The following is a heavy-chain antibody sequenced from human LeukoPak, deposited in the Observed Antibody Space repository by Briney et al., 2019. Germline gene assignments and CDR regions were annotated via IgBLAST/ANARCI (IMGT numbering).Heavy chain of an antibody. V-gene: IGHV3-7*01. CDR1: GFTFSSYD. CDR2: IKQDGSDK. J-gene: IGHJ4*02. D-gene: IGHD3-10*01. CDR3: ARDKITSGYYFDY. Sequence: GGSLRLSCAASGFTFSSYDMSWVRQAPGKGLEWVANIKQDGSDKYYVDSVKGRFTISRDNAKKSLYLQMNSLRVEDTAVYYCARDKITSGYYFDYWGQGTLVTVSS.